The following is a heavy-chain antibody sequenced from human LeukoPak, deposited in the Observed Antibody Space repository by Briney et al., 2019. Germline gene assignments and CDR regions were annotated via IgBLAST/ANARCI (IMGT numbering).Heavy chain of an antibody. D-gene: IGHD5-24*01. CDR1: GGSISSYY. J-gene: IGHJ4*02. V-gene: IGHV4-59*06. CDR2: IYYSGST. CDR3: ARTSSRQMEVDY. Sequence: SETLSLTCSVSGGSISSYYWSWIRQHPGKGLEWIGYIYYSGSTYYNPSLKSRVTISVDTSKNQFSLKLSSVTAADTAVYYCARTSSRQMEVDYWGQGTLVTVSS.